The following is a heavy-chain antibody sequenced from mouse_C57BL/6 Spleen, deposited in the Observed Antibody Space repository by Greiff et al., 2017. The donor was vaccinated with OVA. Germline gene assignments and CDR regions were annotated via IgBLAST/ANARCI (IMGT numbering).Heavy chain of an antibody. D-gene: IGHD1-1*01. CDR1: GYAFSSSW. Sequence: VQLQQSGPELVKPGASVQISCKASGYAFSSSWMNWVKQRPGKGLEWIGRIYPGDGDPNYNGKFKGKATLTADKSSSTAYMQLSSLTSEDSAVYFCARGGYGSGFDYWGKGTTLTVSS. J-gene: IGHJ2*01. V-gene: IGHV1-82*01. CDR2: IYPGDGDP. CDR3: ARGGYGSGFDY.